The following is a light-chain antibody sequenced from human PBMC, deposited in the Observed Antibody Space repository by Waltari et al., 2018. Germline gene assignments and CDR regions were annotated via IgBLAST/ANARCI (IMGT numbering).Light chain of an antibody. J-gene: IGLJ3*02. CDR1: RNDVDYNS. CDR3: SSYTSSNTVV. V-gene: IGLV2-14*01. Sequence: QSALTQPASVSGSPGQSTTISCTGTRNDVDYNSVSWYQQHPGKAPKLMIYDVTKRPSGVSNRFSGSKSGNTASLTISGLQAEDEADYHCSSYTSSNTVVFGGGTKLTVL. CDR2: DVT.